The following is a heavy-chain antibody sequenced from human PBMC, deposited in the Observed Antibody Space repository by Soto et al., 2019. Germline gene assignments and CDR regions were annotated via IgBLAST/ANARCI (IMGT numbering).Heavy chain of an antibody. D-gene: IGHD1-1*01. CDR1: GYTLTELS. J-gene: IGHJ4*02. Sequence: ASVKVSCKVSGYTLTELSMHWVRQAPGKGLEWMGGFDPEDGETIYAQKFQGRVTMTEDTSTDTAYMELSSLRSADTAVYYCATVGYQGRTLRRYNWNDVWTSQGEHYYFDYWGQGTLVTVSS. V-gene: IGHV1-24*01. CDR3: ATVGYQGRTLRRYNWNDVWTSQGEHYYFDY. CDR2: FDPEDGET.